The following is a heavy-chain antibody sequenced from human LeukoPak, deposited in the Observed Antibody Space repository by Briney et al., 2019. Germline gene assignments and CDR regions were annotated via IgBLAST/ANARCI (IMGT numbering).Heavy chain of an antibody. J-gene: IGHJ5*02. CDR3: ARDTTRDNWFDP. D-gene: IGHD1-26*01. CDR2: INPNSGGT. V-gene: IGHV1-2*02. Sequence: ASVKVSCKGSGYTFTGYYIHWVRQAPGQGLGWMGWINPNSGGTNYAQKFQGRVTMTRDTSISTAYMELSGLRSDDTALYYCARDTTRDNWFDPWGQGTLVSVSS. CDR1: GYTFTGYY.